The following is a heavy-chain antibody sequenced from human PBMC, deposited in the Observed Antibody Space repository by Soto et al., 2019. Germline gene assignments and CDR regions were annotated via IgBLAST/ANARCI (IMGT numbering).Heavy chain of an antibody. D-gene: IGHD4-17*01. CDR2: IYYSGST. V-gene: IGHV4-30-4*01. Sequence: QVQLQESGPGLVKPSQTLSLTCTVSGGSIRSGDYYWSRIRQPPGKGLEWIGYIYYSGSTYYNPSLKSRVTISVDTSKNQFSLKLSSVTAADTAVYYCPRGLDYGDWYFDLWGRGTLVTVSS. CDR1: GGSIRSGDYY. CDR3: PRGLDYGDWYFDL. J-gene: IGHJ2*01.